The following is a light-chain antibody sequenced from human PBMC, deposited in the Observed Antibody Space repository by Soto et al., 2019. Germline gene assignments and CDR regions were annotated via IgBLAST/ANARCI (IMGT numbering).Light chain of an antibody. V-gene: IGKV3-20*01. Sequence: EIVLTQSPGTLSLSPGERVTLSCRASQAVNNNYLAWYQQIPGQAPRLLIYGASNRATGIPGRFGGSGSGKDFTLTISRLEPEDFEMYYCQQYGSPPVTFGGGPKVDIK. CDR1: QAVNNNY. CDR3: QQYGSPPVT. CDR2: GAS. J-gene: IGKJ4*01.